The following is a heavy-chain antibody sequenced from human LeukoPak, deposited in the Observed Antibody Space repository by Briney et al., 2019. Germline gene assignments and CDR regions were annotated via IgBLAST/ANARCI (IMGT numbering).Heavy chain of an antibody. Sequence: GGSLRLSCAASGFTFSSYAMSWVRQAPGKGLEWVSHISGSGGSTYYADSVKGRFTISRDNSKNTLYLQTNSLRAEDTAIYYCAKHQSDYWEFDYWGQGTLVTVSS. J-gene: IGHJ4*02. CDR1: GFTFSSYA. CDR2: ISGSGGST. CDR3: AKHQSDYWEFDY. V-gene: IGHV3-23*01. D-gene: IGHD5-12*01.